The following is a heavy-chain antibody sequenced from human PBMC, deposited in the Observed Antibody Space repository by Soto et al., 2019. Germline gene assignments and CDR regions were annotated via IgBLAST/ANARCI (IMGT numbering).Heavy chain of an antibody. CDR3: ARGASGYDYTPGGDRYCYMDF. Sequence: QLQLQESGPGLVKPSETLSLTCTVSGGSISSSNYYWGWMRQPPGKGLEWSGGIYCSGSTYYNPSPKSRVTVSVDMSKNQFSLKLSSVTAADTAVYYCARGASGYDYTPGGDRYCYMDFWCKGTTVTVS. CDR1: GGSISSSNYY. CDR2: IYCSGST. D-gene: IGHD5-12*01. J-gene: IGHJ6*03. V-gene: IGHV4-39*01.